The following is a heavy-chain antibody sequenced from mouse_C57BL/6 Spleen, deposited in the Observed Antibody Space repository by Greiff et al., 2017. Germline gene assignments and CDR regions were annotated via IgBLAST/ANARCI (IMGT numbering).Heavy chain of an antibody. Sequence: QVQLQQPGAELVRPGTSVKLSCKASGYTFTSYWMHWVKQRPGQGLEWIGVIDPSDSYTNYNQKFKGKATLTVDTSSSTAYMQLSSLTSEYSAVYFCARGVYGNYGYFDVWGTGTTVTVSS. CDR1: GYTFTSYW. CDR3: ARGVYGNYGYFDV. V-gene: IGHV1-59*01. J-gene: IGHJ1*03. D-gene: IGHD2-1*01. CDR2: IDPSDSYT.